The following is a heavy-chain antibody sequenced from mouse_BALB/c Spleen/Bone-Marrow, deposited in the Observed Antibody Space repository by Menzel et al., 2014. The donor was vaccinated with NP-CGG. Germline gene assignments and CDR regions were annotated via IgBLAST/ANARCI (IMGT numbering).Heavy chain of an antibody. J-gene: IGHJ4*01. CDR2: INPYNDGT. D-gene: IGHD2-3*01. Sequence: VQLQQSGPELVKPGAYVKISCKASGYAFTSYVLNWAKQKPGQGLEWIGYINPYNDGTKYNEKFKGKSTLTSDISSSTSYMELSSVTSEDSSVYCCARREAGYFGGVLYGMYYWGQGTSVTVSS. CDR1: GYAFTSYV. V-gene: IGHV1-14*01. CDR3: ARREAGYFGGVLYGMYY.